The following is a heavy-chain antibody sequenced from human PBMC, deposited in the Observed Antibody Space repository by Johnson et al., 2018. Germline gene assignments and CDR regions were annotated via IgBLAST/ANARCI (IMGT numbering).Heavy chain of an antibody. CDR2: MNPKSGNQ. CDR3: ARGGNNGRRHYYHAMDV. CDR1: GYPFNSYD. Sequence: QVQLVQSGAEVKKPGASVKVSCTASGYPFNSYDINWVRQATGQGLEWMGWMNPKSGNQGYAQKFQGRVTMTRNTYISTAYMELCSLRSGDKAVYYWARGGNNGRRHYYHAMDVWGQGTTVTVSS. J-gene: IGHJ6*02. V-gene: IGHV1-8*01. D-gene: IGHD1/OR15-1a*01.